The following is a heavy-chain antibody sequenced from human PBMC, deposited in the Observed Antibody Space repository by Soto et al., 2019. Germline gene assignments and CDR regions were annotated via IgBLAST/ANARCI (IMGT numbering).Heavy chain of an antibody. CDR2: IYHSGST. J-gene: IGHJ4*02. D-gene: IGHD6-13*01. Sequence: PSGTLALTCAIIGDSIAGHRWWSWIRQPPGKGLQWIGEIYHSGSTKYNPSLKSRVIISVDKSKNQFSLKLSSVTDADTAVYYCARGETQQQRDYWGQGTLVTVS. V-gene: IGHV4-4*02. CDR1: GDSIAGHRW. CDR3: ARGETQQQRDY.